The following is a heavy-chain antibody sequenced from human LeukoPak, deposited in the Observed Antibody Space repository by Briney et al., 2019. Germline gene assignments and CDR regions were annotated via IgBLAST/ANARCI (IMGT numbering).Heavy chain of an antibody. V-gene: IGHV4-38-2*02. J-gene: IGHJ4*02. CDR2: MCQTGSS. CDR3: ARENVVAQGTFDY. CDR1: GYSIGSGHY. D-gene: IGHD2-21*01. Sequence: SETLSLTCSVSGYSIGSGHYWGWIRQPPGKGLEWIGSMCQTGSSYYSPSLKSRVTISLDTSKNQISLKLTFVTAADTAFYFCARENVVAQGTFDYWGQGALVTVSS.